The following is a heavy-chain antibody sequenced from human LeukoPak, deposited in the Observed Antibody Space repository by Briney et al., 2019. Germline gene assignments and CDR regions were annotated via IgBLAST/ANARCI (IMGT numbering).Heavy chain of an antibody. V-gene: IGHV3-43D*04. CDR3: AKDHCGSTGCYCDF. Sequence: PGGSLRLSCAASGFTFDDHAMHWVRQAPGKGLEWVSLISWDSGSTYYADSVKGRFTISRDNTKNSLYLQMNSLRAEDTALYYCAKDHCGSTGCYCDFWGQGTLVTVSA. CDR2: ISWDSGST. CDR1: GFTFDDHA. D-gene: IGHD2-2*01. J-gene: IGHJ4*02.